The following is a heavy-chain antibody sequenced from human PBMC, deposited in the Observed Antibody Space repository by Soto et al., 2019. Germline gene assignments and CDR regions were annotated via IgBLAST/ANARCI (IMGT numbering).Heavy chain of an antibody. CDR2: MNPNSGDT. CDR3: TRRALVDV. J-gene: IGHJ6*02. V-gene: IGHV1-8*01. Sequence: AASVKVSCKASGYTFTSCDINWVRQATGQGLEWLGWMNPNSGDTGYAQKLQGRVTMTRNTSISTAYMELGSLRSDDTAVYYCTRRALVDVWGQGTTVTVSS. CDR1: GYTFTSCD. D-gene: IGHD2-15*01.